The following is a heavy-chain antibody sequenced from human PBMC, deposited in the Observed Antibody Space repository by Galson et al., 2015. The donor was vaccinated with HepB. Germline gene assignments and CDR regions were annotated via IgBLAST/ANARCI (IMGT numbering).Heavy chain of an antibody. D-gene: IGHD6-19*01. J-gene: IGHJ4*02. Sequence: SVKVSCKASGGTFSSYAISWVRQAPGQGLEWMGGIIPILGIANYAQKFQGRVTITADKSTSTAYMELSSLRSEDTAVYYCARERGNSSGWYYWGQGTLVTVSS. CDR2: IIPILGIA. CDR3: ARERGNSSGWYY. CDR1: GGTFSSYA. V-gene: IGHV1-69*10.